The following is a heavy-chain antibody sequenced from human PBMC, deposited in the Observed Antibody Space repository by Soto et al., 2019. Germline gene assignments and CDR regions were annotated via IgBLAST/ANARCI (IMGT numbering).Heavy chain of an antibody. V-gene: IGHV4-59*12. J-gene: IGHJ5*02. CDR2: IYYSGST. CDR1: NDSISPYY. Sequence: SETLSLTCTVSNDSISPYYWSWIRQPPGKGLEWIGFIYYSGSTTYNPSLKSRVTISVATSKNQFSLKLTSVTAADTAVYYCARVPSPWGQGTLVTVSS. CDR3: ARVPSP.